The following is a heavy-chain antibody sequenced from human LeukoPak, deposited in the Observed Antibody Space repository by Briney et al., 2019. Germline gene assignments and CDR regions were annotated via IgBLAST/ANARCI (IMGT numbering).Heavy chain of an antibody. V-gene: IGHV3-66*01. CDR3: ARDFMATITDY. D-gene: IGHD5-24*01. CDR2: IYSGGST. J-gene: IGHJ4*02. Sequence: GGSLRLSCAASGFTVSDNYMSWVRQAPGKGLEWVPVIYSGGSTYYADSVKGRFTISRDNSKNTLYLQMNSLRAEDTAVYYCARDFMATITDYWGQGTLVTVSS. CDR1: GFTVSDNY.